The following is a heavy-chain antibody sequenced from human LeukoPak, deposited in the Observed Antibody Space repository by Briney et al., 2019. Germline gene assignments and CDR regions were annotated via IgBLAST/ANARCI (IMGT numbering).Heavy chain of an antibody. Sequence: GASVKVSCKASGGTFSSYAISWVRQAPGQGLEWMGGIIPIFGTANYTQKFQGRVTITADESTSTAYMELSSLRSEDTAVYYCASRPADCSSTSCYLDYWGQGTLVTVSS. D-gene: IGHD2-2*01. CDR1: GGTFSSYA. CDR2: IIPIFGTA. CDR3: ASRPADCSSTSCYLDY. J-gene: IGHJ4*02. V-gene: IGHV1-69*13.